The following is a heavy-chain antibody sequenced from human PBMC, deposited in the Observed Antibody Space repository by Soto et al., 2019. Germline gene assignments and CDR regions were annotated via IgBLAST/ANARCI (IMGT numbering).Heavy chain of an antibody. CDR1: GFTFSSYA. CDR2: ISGSGGST. CDR3: AKDVIVVVVAATTHTPPDAFDI. D-gene: IGHD2-15*01. Sequence: GGSLRLSCAASGFTFSSYAMSWVRQAPGKGLEWVSAISGSGGSTYYADSVKGRFTISRDNSKNTLYLQMNSLRAEDTAVYYCAKDVIVVVVAATTHTPPDAFDIWGQGTMVTVSS. V-gene: IGHV3-23*01. J-gene: IGHJ3*02.